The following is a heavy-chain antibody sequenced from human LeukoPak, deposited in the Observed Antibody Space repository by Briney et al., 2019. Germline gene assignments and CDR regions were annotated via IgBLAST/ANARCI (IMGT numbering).Heavy chain of an antibody. J-gene: IGHJ4*02. V-gene: IGHV3-74*01. CDR2: INSDGGST. D-gene: IGHD5-24*01. CDR3: ARRIQGMAPYYFDY. CDR1: GFTFSSYW. Sequence: PGGSLRLSCTASGFTFSSYWMHWVRQAPGKGLVLVSRINSDGGSTSYADSVKGRFTISRDNAKNTLYLQMNSLRAEDTAVYYCARRIQGMAPYYFDYWGQGTLVTVSS.